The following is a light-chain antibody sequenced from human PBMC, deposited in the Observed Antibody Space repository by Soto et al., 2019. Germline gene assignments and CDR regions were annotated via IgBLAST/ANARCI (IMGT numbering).Light chain of an antibody. CDR3: QQYNRWPLT. CDR1: QSLSNN. CDR2: HAS. Sequence: EIVMTQSPATLSVSPGESATLSCRASQSLSNNLAWYQQKVGLAPRLLVYHASTRATGIPARFSGSGSGTDFTLTINSLQSEDFAVYYCQQYNRWPLTFGGGTKVEIK. V-gene: IGKV3-15*01. J-gene: IGKJ4*01.